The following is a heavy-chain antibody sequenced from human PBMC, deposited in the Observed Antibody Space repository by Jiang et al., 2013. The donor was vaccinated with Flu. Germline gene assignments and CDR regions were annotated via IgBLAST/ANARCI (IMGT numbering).Heavy chain of an antibody. CDR3: AKGGPENAAGDYYYGMDV. Sequence: VQLLESGGGLVQPGGSLRLSCAASGFTFSSYAMSWVRQAPGKGLEWVSAISGSGGSTYYADSVKGRFTISRDNSKNTLYLQMNSLRAEDTAVYYCAKGGPENAAGDYYYGMDVWGQGDHGHRLL. D-gene: IGHD6-13*01. CDR1: GFTFSSYA. CDR2: ISGSGGST. V-gene: IGHV3-23*01. J-gene: IGHJ6*02.